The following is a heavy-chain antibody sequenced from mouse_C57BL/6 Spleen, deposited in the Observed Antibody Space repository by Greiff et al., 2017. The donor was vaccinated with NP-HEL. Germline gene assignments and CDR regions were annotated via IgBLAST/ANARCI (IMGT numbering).Heavy chain of an antibody. D-gene: IGHD1-1*01. J-gene: IGHJ2*01. Sequence: QVQLQQPGAELVKPGASVKLSCKASGYTFTSYWMQWVKQRPGQGLEWIGEIDPSDSYTNYNQKFKGKATLTVDTSSSTAYMQLSSLTSEDSAVYYCARSLLTTVVDYWGQGTTLTVSS. CDR3: ARSLLTTVVDY. CDR2: IDPSDSYT. CDR1: GYTFTSYW. V-gene: IGHV1-50*01.